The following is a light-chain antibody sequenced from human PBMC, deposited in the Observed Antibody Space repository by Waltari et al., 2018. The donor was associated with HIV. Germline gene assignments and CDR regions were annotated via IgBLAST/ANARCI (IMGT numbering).Light chain of an antibody. V-gene: IGLV3-19*01. CDR3: NSRDSSVNPLQVI. J-gene: IGLJ2*01. Sequence: SSELTQDPAVSVALGQTVKITCQGDSLRSYYASWYQQKPGQATVLVIYARNNRPSGIPDRFSGSSSGDTASLTITGAQAEDEAAYYCNSRDSSVNPLQVIFGGGTKVTVL. CDR2: ARN. CDR1: SLRSYY.